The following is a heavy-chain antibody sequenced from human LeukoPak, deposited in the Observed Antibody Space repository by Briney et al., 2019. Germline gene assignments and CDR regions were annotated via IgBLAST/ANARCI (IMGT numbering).Heavy chain of an antibody. Sequence: PSETLSLTCTGSGDSIKNNNYYWSWIRQPAEKGLEWIGRLYTSGSTIYSPSLKRRLTISLDTSKNQFSLRLTSVTGADTAVYYCASANTLNGLDYWGQGTLVSVSS. V-gene: IGHV4-61*02. CDR2: LYTSGST. CDR1: GDSIKNNNYY. J-gene: IGHJ4*02. CDR3: ASANTLNGLDY. D-gene: IGHD4/OR15-4a*01.